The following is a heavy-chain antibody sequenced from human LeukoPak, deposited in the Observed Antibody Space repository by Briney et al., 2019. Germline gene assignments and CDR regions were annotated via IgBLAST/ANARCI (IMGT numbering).Heavy chain of an antibody. CDR3: ATYCSSTSCPLGFDY. J-gene: IGHJ4*02. V-gene: IGHV7-4-1*01. CDR1: GYTFTSYA. CDR2: INTNTGNP. D-gene: IGHD2-2*01. Sequence: ASVKVSFKSSGYTFTSYAMNWVRPPPGQGRAWVGWINTNTGNPTYAQGFTGRFVFSLDTSVSTAYLQICRLKAEDTAVYYCATYCSSTSCPLGFDYWGQGTLVTVSS.